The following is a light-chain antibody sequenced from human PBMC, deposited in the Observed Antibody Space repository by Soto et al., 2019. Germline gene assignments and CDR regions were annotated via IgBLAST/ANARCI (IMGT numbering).Light chain of an antibody. Sequence: ILFTQSPRTLSFSPGETATLSSSVSQSFSSSYLAWYQQKPGQAPRLLIYETSSRATGIPDRFSGSGSQTDFTLTISRLEPEDFAVYYCLQYGTSPRTFGQGTKVDIK. CDR2: ETS. V-gene: IGKV3-20*01. CDR1: QSFSSSY. J-gene: IGKJ1*01. CDR3: LQYGTSPRT.